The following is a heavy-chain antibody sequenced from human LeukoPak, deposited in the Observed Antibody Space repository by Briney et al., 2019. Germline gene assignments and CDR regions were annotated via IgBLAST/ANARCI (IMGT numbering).Heavy chain of an antibody. CDR2: IRFDGTTQ. V-gene: IGHV3-30*02. J-gene: IGHJ6*03. D-gene: IGHD3-10*01. Sequence: PGGSLRLSRAASGFIFSNYGMHWVRLSPDKGLEWLTFIRFDGTTQYYADSVRGRFTISTDNSKDTVSLQKYSLRAEGTAVYYCAREGRQLGYYMDVWGKGTTVTVSS. CDR1: GFIFSNYG. CDR3: AREGRQLGYYMDV.